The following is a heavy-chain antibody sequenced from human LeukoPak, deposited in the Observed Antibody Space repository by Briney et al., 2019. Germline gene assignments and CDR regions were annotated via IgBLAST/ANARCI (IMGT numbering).Heavy chain of an antibody. V-gene: IGHV4-59*01. Sequence: SETLSLTCTVSGGSINSYYWTWIRQPPGKGLEWIGYIYYSGSTNYNPSLKSRVTISLDTSNNQFSLRLHSVTAADTAMYYCARGQALGYWGQGTLVTVSS. J-gene: IGHJ4*02. CDR2: IYYSGST. CDR1: GGSINSYY. D-gene: IGHD3-16*01. CDR3: ARGQALGY.